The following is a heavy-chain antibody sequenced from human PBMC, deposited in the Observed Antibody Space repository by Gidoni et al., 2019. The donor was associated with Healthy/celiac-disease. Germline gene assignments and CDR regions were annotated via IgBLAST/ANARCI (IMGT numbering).Heavy chain of an antibody. V-gene: IGHV3-9*01. CDR1: GFPFDDYA. CDR3: AKDIVVVPAAIRAVVSGGMDV. Sequence: EVQLVESGGGLVQPGRSLRLSCAASGFPFDDYAMHWVRQAPGKGLEWVSGISWNSGSIGYADSVKGRFTISRDNAKNSLYLQMNSLRAEDTALYYCAKDIVVVPAAIRAVVSGGMDVWGQGTTVTVSS. CDR2: ISWNSGSI. D-gene: IGHD2-2*02. J-gene: IGHJ6*02.